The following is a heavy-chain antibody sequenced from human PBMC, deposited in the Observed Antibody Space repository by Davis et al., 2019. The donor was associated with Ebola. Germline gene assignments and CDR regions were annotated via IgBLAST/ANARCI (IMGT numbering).Heavy chain of an antibody. CDR3: ARGSRTFEN. CDR2: MNPHSGNT. Sequence: ASVKVSCKASGYTFTSYDINWVRQATGQGLEWMGWMNPHSGNTGYAQKFQDRVTMTRNTSISTAYMELNSLRSDDTAVYYCARGSRTFENWGQGTLVTVSS. J-gene: IGHJ4*02. V-gene: IGHV1-8*01. CDR1: GYTFTSYD. D-gene: IGHD1-14*01.